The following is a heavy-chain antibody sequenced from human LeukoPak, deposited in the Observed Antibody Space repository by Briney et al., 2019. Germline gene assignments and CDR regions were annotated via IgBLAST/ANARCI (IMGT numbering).Heavy chain of an antibody. CDR1: GFTLSSYE. J-gene: IGHJ4*02. D-gene: IGHD1-26*01. CDR3: ARVGVTADFDY. CDR2: IYYSGSS. Sequence: PGGSLRLSCTVSGFTLSSYEMSWIRQPPGKELEWIGSIYYSGSSHYNPSLKSRVSMSRDTAKNQFSLNLSSVTAADTAVYYCARVGVTADFDYWGQGTLVTVSS. V-gene: IGHV4-39*07.